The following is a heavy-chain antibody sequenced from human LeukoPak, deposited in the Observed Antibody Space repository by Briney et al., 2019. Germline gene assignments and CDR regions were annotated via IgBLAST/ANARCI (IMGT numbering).Heavy chain of an antibody. CDR3: ARDSVSNLVPFDY. Sequence: GGSLRLSCAASGFTVSSNYMSWVRQAPGKGLEWVSVIYSGGSTYYADSVKGRFTISRDNSKNTLYLRMNSLRAEDTAVYYCARDSVSNLVPFDYWGQGTLVTVSS. J-gene: IGHJ4*02. D-gene: IGHD2-8*01. V-gene: IGHV3-66*02. CDR2: IYSGGST. CDR1: GFTVSSNY.